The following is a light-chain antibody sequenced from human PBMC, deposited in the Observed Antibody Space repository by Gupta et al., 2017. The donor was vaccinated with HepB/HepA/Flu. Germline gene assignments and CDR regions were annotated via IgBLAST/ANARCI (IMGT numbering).Light chain of an antibody. CDR2: RNN. J-gene: IGLJ2*01. CDR3: ATWDDSLSGMV. Sequence: SVLTQAPSASGTPGQRVTISCSGSSSNIGSNFVYWYQQLPGTAPKLLIYRNNQRPSGVPDRFSGSKSGTSASLAISGLRSEDEADYYCATWDDSLSGMVFGGGTKLTVL. V-gene: IGLV1-47*01. CDR1: SSNIGSNF.